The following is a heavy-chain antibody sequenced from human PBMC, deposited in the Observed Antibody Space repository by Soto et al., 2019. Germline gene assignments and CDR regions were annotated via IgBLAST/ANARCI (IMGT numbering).Heavy chain of an antibody. CDR1: GFTVSSNY. CDR3: ARSSGWSDAFDI. V-gene: IGHV3-53*04. J-gene: IGHJ3*02. Sequence: GGSLRLSCAASGFTVSSNYMSWVRQAPGKGLEWVSVIYSGGSTYYADSVKGRFTIPRHNSKNTLYLQMNSLRAEDTAVYYCARSSGWSDAFDIWGQGTMGTVSS. D-gene: IGHD6-19*01. CDR2: IYSGGST.